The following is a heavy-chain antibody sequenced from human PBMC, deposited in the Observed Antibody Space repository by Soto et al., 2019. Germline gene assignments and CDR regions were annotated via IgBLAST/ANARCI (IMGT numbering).Heavy chain of an antibody. J-gene: IGHJ4*02. CDR3: ASGRYYDSSGITLSFDY. D-gene: IGHD3-22*01. CDR2: ISAYNGNT. V-gene: IGHV1-18*04. CDR1: GYTFTSYG. Sequence: ASVKVSCKASGYTFTSYGISWVRQAPGQGLEWMGWISAYNGNTNYAQKLQGRVTMTTDTSTSTAYMELRSLRSDDTAVYYCASGRYYDSSGITLSFDYWGQGTLVIVSS.